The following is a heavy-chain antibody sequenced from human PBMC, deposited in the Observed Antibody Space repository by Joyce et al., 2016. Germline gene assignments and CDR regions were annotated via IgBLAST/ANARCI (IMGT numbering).Heavy chain of an antibody. Sequence: VELVESGGGFFQPGESLRLSCSASGISIMRSYLAWVRQAPGKGLEWVASIFGEGRTYFGDSVKGRCSISRDKSKNTFSLQMKSLTVGDTGFYYCARVANVASAGYDYWGPGTLVTVSS. CDR3: ARVANVASAGYDY. J-gene: IGHJ4*02. CDR2: IFGEGRT. D-gene: IGHD6-13*01. V-gene: IGHV3-53*01. CDR1: GISIMRSY.